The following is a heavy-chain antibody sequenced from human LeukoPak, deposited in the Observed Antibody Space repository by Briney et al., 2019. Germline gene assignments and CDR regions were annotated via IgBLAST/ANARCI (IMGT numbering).Heavy chain of an antibody. CDR3: ARDGDAYGSGRWGAFDI. V-gene: IGHV4-59*01. CDR1: GDTISSYY. Sequence: SETLSLTCTVSGDTISSYYWSWIRQPPGKGLEWIGYIYYSGSTNYNPSLKSRVTISVDTSKNQFSLKLSSVTAADTAVYYCARDGDAYGSGRWGAFDIWGQGTMVTVSS. CDR2: IYYSGST. D-gene: IGHD3-10*01. J-gene: IGHJ3*02.